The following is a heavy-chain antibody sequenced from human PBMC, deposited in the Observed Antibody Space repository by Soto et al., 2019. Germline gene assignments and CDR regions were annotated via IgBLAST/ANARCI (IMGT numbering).Heavy chain of an antibody. Sequence: QVQLVESGGGVVQPGRSLRLSCAASGFTFSSYGMHWVRQAPGKGLEWVAVISYDGSNKYYADSVKGRFTISRDNSKNMLYLQMNSLRAEDTAVYYCAKEQVAGSYYYGMDVWGQGTTVTVSS. CDR1: GFTFSSYG. CDR2: ISYDGSNK. V-gene: IGHV3-30*18. CDR3: AKEQVAGSYYYGMDV. D-gene: IGHD6-19*01. J-gene: IGHJ6*02.